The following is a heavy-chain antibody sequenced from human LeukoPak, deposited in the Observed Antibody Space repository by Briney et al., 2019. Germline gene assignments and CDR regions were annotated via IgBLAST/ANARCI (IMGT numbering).Heavy chain of an antibody. J-gene: IGHJ6*03. V-gene: IGHV3-20*04. Sequence: GGSLRLSCAASGFTFDDYGMSWVRQAPGKGLEWVSGINWNGGSTGYADSVKGRFTISRDNAKNSLYLQMNSLRAEDTALYYCARSEESLTPYYYYYMDVWGKGTTVNVSS. D-gene: IGHD1-14*01. CDR2: INWNGGST. CDR3: ARSEESLTPYYYYYMDV. CDR1: GFTFDDYG.